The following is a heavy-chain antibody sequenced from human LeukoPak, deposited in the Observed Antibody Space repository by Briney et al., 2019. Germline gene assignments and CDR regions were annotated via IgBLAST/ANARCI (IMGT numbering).Heavy chain of an antibody. D-gene: IGHD3-10*01. J-gene: IGHJ6*03. CDR3: ARVFTYYYGSGSYYVGVYYYYYMDV. CDR1: GFTFSSYA. Sequence: GGSLRLSCAASGFTFSSYAMSWVRQAPGKGLEWVSAISGSGGSTYYADSVKGRLTISRDNSKNTLYLQMGSLRAEDTAVYYCARVFTYYYGSGSYYVGVYYYYYMDVWGKGTTVTVSS. CDR2: ISGSGGST. V-gene: IGHV3-23*01.